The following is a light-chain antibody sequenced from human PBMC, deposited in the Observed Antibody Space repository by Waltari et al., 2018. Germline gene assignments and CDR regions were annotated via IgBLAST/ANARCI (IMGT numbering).Light chain of an antibody. CDR1: HSLLHSDGKSY. CDR3: MQRIQTPVT. Sequence: VMTRSPPSLSVSPGQPASISCTSSHSLLHSDGKSYLCWYVQKPGQPPQLLIYEASNRFSGVPERFSGSGSGTLFTLKISRVEAEDVAIYYCMQRIQTPVTFGGGTKVEI. J-gene: IGKJ4*01. V-gene: IGKV2D-29*01. CDR2: EAS.